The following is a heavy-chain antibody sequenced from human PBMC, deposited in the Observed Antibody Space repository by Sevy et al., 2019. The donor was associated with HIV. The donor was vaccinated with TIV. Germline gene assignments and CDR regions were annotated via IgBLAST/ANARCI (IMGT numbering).Heavy chain of an antibody. Sequence: GGSLRLSCAASGFTFSSYAMSWVRQAPGKGLEWVSAISGSGGSTYYADSVKGRFTISRDNSKNTLYLQMNSLRAEDTTVYYCAKDVSSSWYFGYWGQGTLVTVSS. CDR3: AKDVSSSWYFGY. V-gene: IGHV3-23*01. D-gene: IGHD6-13*01. J-gene: IGHJ4*02. CDR2: ISGSGGST. CDR1: GFTFSSYA.